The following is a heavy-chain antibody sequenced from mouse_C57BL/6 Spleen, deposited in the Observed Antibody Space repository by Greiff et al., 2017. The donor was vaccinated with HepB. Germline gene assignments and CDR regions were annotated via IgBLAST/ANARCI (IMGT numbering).Heavy chain of an antibody. CDR1: GYAFSSYW. V-gene: IGHV1-80*01. D-gene: IGHD2-3*01. CDR2: IYPGDGDT. Sequence: VQLQQSGAELVKPGASVKISCKASGYAFSSYWMNWVKQRPGKGLEWIGQIYPGDGDTNYNGKFKGKATLTADKSPSTAYMQLSSLTSEDSAVYFCARRKAYDGYYLDYWGQGTTLTVSS. CDR3: ARRKAYDGYYLDY. J-gene: IGHJ2*01.